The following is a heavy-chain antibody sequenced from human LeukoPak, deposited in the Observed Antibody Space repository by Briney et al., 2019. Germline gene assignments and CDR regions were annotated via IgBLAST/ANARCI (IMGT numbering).Heavy chain of an antibody. D-gene: IGHD5-24*01. V-gene: IGHV3-23*01. Sequence: PGGSLRLSCAASGFTFSSYAMSWVRQAPWKGREWVSAISGSGGSTYYADSVKGRFTISRDNSKNTLYLQMNRLRAEDTAVYYCASPGYNYFVGYWGPGTLVTVSS. CDR3: ASPGYNYFVGY. J-gene: IGHJ4*02. CDR1: GFTFSSYA. CDR2: ISGSGGST.